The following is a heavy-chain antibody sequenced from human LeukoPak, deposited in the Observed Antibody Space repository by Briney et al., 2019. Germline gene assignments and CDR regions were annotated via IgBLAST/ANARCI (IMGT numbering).Heavy chain of an antibody. CDR2: INSDGSST. V-gene: IGHV3-74*01. CDR1: GFTFSSYW. J-gene: IGHJ3*02. D-gene: IGHD2-15*01. Sequence: GGSLRLSCAASGFTFSSYWMHWVRQAPGKGLVWVSRINSDGSSTSNADSVKGRFTIPRDNAKNTLWLQMNSLRAEDTAVYYCARVVVGSPPRAFDIWGQGTMVTVSS. CDR3: ARVVVGSPPRAFDI.